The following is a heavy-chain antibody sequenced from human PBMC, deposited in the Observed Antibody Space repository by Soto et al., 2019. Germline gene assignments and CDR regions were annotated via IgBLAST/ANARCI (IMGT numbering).Heavy chain of an antibody. Sequence: PSETLSLTCTVSGGSISSYYWGWIRQPPGKGLEWIGSIYYSGSTYYNPSLKSRVTISVDTSKNQFSLKLSSVTAADTAVYYCARHTPAISISDHWGRGTLVTVSS. CDR1: GGSISSYY. CDR3: ARHTPAISISDH. J-gene: IGHJ4*02. V-gene: IGHV4-39*01. D-gene: IGHD2-15*01. CDR2: IYYSGST.